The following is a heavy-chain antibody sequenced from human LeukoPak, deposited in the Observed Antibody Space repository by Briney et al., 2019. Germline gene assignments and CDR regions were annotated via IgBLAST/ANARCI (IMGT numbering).Heavy chain of an antibody. CDR2: IRYDGSNK. J-gene: IGHJ5*02. CDR3: ARVAENA. D-gene: IGHD6-13*01. Sequence: PGGSLRLSCAASGFTFSSYGMHWVRQAPGKGLEWVAFIRYDGSNKYYADSVKGRFTISRDNAKNSLYLQMNSLRAEDTAVYYCARVAENAWGQGTLVTVSS. V-gene: IGHV3-30*02. CDR1: GFTFSSYG.